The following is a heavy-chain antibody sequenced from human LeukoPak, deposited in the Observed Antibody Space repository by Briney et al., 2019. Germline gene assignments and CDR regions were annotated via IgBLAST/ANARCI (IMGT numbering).Heavy chain of an antibody. CDR2: ISSSSSYT. J-gene: IGHJ4*02. CDR1: GFTFSDYY. V-gene: IGHV3-11*03. D-gene: IGHD1-26*01. Sequence: GESLRLSCAASGFTFSDYYMSWIRQAPGKGLEWVSYISSSSSYTNYADSVKGRFTISRDNAKNSLYLQMNSLRAEDTAVYYCAMGGGELPVDYWGQGTLVTVSS. CDR3: AMGGGELPVDY.